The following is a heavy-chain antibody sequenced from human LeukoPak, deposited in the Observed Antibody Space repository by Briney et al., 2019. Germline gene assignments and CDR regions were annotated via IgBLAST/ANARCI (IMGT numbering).Heavy chain of an antibody. V-gene: IGHV1-69*05. D-gene: IGHD1-26*01. Sequence: SVKVSCKASGGTFSSYAISWVRQAPGQGLEWMGRIIPISGTANYAQKFQGRVTITTGESTSTAYMELSSLRSEDTAVYYCARDGVGATQFDYWGQGTLVTVSS. CDR3: ARDGVGATQFDY. CDR1: GGTFSSYA. CDR2: IIPISGTA. J-gene: IGHJ4*02.